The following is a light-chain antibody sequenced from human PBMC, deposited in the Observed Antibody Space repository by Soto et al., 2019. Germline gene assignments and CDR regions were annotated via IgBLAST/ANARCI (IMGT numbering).Light chain of an antibody. CDR3: QQYSSYWT. Sequence: DIQMTQSPSTLPASVGDRVTITCRASQSISTWLAWYQQKPGKAPNLLIYKASYLASGVPSRFSGGGSGTEFTLTISSLQPDDFATYYCQQYSSYWTLGQGPKVHTK. CDR1: QSISTW. CDR2: KAS. J-gene: IGKJ1*01. V-gene: IGKV1-5*03.